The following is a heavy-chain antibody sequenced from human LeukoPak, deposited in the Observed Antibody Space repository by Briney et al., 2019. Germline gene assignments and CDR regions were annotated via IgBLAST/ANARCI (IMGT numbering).Heavy chain of an antibody. CDR3: ARDLGGRFDP. J-gene: IGHJ5*02. Sequence: GGSLRLSCVASGFSLSCCWMTWVRQAPGKGLEWVATIKEDGSEKVYLDSVRGRFTISRDNAKNLLYLQMNSLRAEDTAVYYCARDLGGRFDPWGQGTLVTVSS. CDR1: GFSLSCCW. V-gene: IGHV3-7*01. CDR2: IKEDGSEK. D-gene: IGHD7-27*01.